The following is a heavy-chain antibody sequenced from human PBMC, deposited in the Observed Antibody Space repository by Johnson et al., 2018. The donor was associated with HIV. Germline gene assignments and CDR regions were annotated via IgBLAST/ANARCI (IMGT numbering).Heavy chain of an antibody. J-gene: IGHJ3*02. V-gene: IGHV3-20*04. Sequence: VQLLESGGGVVRPGGSLRLPCGASGFTFDDSAMSWVRQGPGKGLEWVSGINWNGGRIGYADSVKGRFTISRDNAKNSLYLQMNSLRAEDTAVYYCARAVGAGGIWGQGTMVTVSS. CDR3: ARAVGAGGI. CDR1: GFTFDDSA. CDR2: INWNGGRI. D-gene: IGHD1-26*01.